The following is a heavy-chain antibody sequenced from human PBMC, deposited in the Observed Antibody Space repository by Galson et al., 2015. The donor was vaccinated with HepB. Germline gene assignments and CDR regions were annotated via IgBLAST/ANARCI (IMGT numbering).Heavy chain of an antibody. J-gene: IGHJ4*02. CDR3: ARRGFGNLGSYFDS. D-gene: IGHD3-10*01. CDR2: ITAGGIDT. Sequence: SLRLSCAASGFTLSAYGMSWVRQAPGEGLEWVSAITAGGIDTFDADSVKGRFTISRVSSKNTLFLQMNNLRADDTAIYYCARRGFGNLGSYFDSWGQGILVTVSS. V-gene: IGHV3-23*01. CDR1: GFTLSAYG.